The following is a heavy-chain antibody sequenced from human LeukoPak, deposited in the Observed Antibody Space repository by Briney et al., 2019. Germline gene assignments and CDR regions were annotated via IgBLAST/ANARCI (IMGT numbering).Heavy chain of an antibody. J-gene: IGHJ4*02. D-gene: IGHD5-18*01. CDR2: KYYSGST. V-gene: IGHV4-61*01. CDR3: ARGRSYGFDFDS. Sequence: SETLSLTCDVSGVSINTCCYYWTWIRQPPGKGLEWIGYKYYSGSTRYNSALRSRLTISLDSSKNQFSLRLTSVTAADTAVYYCARGRSYGFDFDSWGPGTLVIVSS. CDR1: GVSINTCCYY.